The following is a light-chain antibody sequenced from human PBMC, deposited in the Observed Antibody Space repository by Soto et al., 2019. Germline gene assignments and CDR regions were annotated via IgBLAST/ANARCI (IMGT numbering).Light chain of an antibody. CDR1: QDISSH. J-gene: IGKJ4*01. CDR2: AAS. V-gene: IGKV1-9*01. Sequence: DIQLTQSPSFLSASVGDRVTITCRASQDISSHLAWYQQKPGKAPKLLIYAASTLQSGVPSGFGGSGSGTEFTLTITTLQPEDFASYYCQQVKTYPLTFGGGIKVEIK. CDR3: QQVKTYPLT.